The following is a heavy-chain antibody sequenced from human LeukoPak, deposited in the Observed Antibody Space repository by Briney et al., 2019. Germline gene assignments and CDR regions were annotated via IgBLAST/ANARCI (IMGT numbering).Heavy chain of an antibody. CDR1: GGSFSGYY. D-gene: IGHD6-13*01. J-gene: IGHJ4*02. Sequence: PSETLSLTCAVYGGSFSGYYWSWIRQPPGKGLEWIGEINHSGSTNYNPSLKSRVTISVDTSKNQFSLKLSSVTAADTAVYYCARGFLAAAGTWGQGTLVTVSS. CDR2: INHSGST. CDR3: ARGFLAAAGT. V-gene: IGHV4-34*01.